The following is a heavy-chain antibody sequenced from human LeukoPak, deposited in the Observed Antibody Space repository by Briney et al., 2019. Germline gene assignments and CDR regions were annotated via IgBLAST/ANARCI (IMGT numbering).Heavy chain of an antibody. J-gene: IGHJ4*02. CDR2: INPNSGGT. V-gene: IGHV1-2*02. CDR3: ARDWTIPAAVLGRDESFDY. Sequence: GASVKVSCKASGYTFTGYYMHWVRQAPGQGLEWMGWINPNSGGTNYAQKFRGRVTLTRDTSISTAYMELSRLRSDDTAVYYCARDWTIPAAVLGRDESFDYWGQGTLVTVSS. CDR1: GYTFTGYY. D-gene: IGHD2-2*01.